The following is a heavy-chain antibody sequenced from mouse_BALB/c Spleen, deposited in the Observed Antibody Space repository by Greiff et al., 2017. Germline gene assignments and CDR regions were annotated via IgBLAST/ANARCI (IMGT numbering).Heavy chain of an antibody. V-gene: IGHV2-6-7*01. CDR2: IWGDGST. J-gene: IGHJ3*01. CDR3: ARAYGYDGAWFAY. Sequence: VQLQQSGPGLVAPSQSLSITCTVSGFSLTGYGVNWVRQPPGKGLEWLGMIWGDGSTDYNSALKSRLSISKDNSKSQVFLKMNSLQTDDTARYYCARAYGYDGAWFAYWGQGTLVTVSA. CDR1: GFSLTGYG. D-gene: IGHD2-2*01.